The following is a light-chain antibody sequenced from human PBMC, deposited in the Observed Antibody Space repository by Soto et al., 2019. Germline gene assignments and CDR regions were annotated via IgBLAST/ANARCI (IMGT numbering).Light chain of an antibody. J-gene: IGKJ4*01. CDR3: QQRSNWPP. V-gene: IGKV3-11*01. CDR2: DAS. Sequence: EIVLTQSPATLSLSPGERATLSCRASQSVSSYLAWYQQKPGQAPRLLIYDASNRATGIPARFSGSGSGTDFTLTISSLEPEDFAVYYWQQRSNWPPFGGGTKVEIK. CDR1: QSVSSY.